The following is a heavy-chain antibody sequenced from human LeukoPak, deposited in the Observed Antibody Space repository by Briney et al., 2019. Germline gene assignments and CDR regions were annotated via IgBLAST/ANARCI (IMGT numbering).Heavy chain of an antibody. Sequence: GGSLRLSCAASGFTFSDYYMSWIRRAPGKGLEWVSYISSSGSTIYYADSVKGRFTISRDNAKNSLYLQMNSLRAEDTAVYYCARESYYYDSSGYYYHLDYWGQGTLVTVPS. V-gene: IGHV3-11*01. J-gene: IGHJ4*02. CDR2: ISSSGSTI. D-gene: IGHD3-22*01. CDR3: ARESYYYDSSGYYYHLDY. CDR1: GFTFSDYY.